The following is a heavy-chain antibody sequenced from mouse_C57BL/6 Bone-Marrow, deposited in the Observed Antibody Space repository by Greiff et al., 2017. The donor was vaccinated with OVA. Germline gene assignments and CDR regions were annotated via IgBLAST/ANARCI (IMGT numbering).Heavy chain of an antibody. Sequence: QVQLKESGPGLVQPSQSLSITCTVSGFSLTSYGVHWVRQSPGKGLEWLGVIWRGGSTDYNAAFMSRLSITKDNSKSQVFFKMNSLQADDTAIYYCAKTDYDGYYYAMDDWGQGTSVTVSS. V-gene: IGHV2-5*01. CDR2: IWRGGST. D-gene: IGHD2-4*01. CDR3: AKTDYDGYYYAMDD. J-gene: IGHJ4*01. CDR1: GFSLTSYG.